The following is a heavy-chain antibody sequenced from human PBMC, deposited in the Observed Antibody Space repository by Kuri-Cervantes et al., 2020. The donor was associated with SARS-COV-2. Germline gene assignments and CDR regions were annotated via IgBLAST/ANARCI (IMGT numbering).Heavy chain of an antibody. D-gene: IGHD3-9*01. V-gene: IGHV4-30-2*01. Sequence: LRLSCSVSGGSISSGAYSWTWIRQPPGKGLEWIGYMYHSGRSYYNPSLKSRVTISVDTSKNQFSLKLTSVTAADTAIYYCARHYAFDRFHKWGQGTQVTVSS. J-gene: IGHJ4*02. CDR1: GGSISSGAYS. CDR3: ARHYAFDRFHK. CDR2: MYHSGRS.